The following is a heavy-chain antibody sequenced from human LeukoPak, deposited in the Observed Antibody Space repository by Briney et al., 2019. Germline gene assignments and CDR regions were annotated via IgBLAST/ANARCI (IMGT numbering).Heavy chain of an antibody. CDR3: ARFDLVYRRNLVFGDC. CDR2: INPASGVT. Sequence: ASVKVSCKASGYTFSDYNLYWVRQAPGQGLEWMGRINPASGVTNSAQRFQGRVTMTRDTSLSTAYMELSRLTSGDTAVYYCARFDLVYRRNLVFGDCWGQGTLVTVSS. V-gene: IGHV1-2*06. CDR1: GYTFSDYN. J-gene: IGHJ4*02. D-gene: IGHD3-16*01.